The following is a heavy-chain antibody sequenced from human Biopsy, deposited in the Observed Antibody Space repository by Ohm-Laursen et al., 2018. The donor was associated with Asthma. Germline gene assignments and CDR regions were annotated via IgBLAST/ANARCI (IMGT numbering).Heavy chain of an antibody. CDR2: IIPIFGTP. Sequence: SSVKVSCKASGGTFNSDAISWVRQAPGQGLEWMGGIIPIFGTPSYAQNFQSRLTITADDSTSTVYMELSSLRSEDAAMYYCARSYCGGDCFSPFDYWGQGTLVTVSS. D-gene: IGHD2-21*01. CDR1: GGTFNSDA. V-gene: IGHV1-69*01. CDR3: ARSYCGGDCFSPFDY. J-gene: IGHJ4*02.